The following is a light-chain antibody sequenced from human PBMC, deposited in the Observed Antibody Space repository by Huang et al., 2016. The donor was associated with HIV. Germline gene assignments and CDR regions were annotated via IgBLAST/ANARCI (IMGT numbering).Light chain of an antibody. CDR1: QRVSSSY. CDR3: QQYGSSPYT. J-gene: IGKJ2*01. CDR2: GAS. Sequence: EIVLTQSPGTLSLSPGERATLSCRASQRVSSSYLAWYQQKPGQAPRLLMYGASSRATGIPNRFSGSGSGTDFTLTISRLEPEDFAVYYCQQYGSSPYTFGQGTKQEIK. V-gene: IGKV3-20*01.